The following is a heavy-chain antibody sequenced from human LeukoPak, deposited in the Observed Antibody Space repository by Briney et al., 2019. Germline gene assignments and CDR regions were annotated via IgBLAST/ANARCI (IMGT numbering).Heavy chain of an antibody. J-gene: IGHJ4*02. D-gene: IGHD6-13*01. V-gene: IGHV4-59*01. CDR2: FYYSGST. CDR1: GGSISSYY. CDR3: ARHTDYSSSFNY. Sequence: SETLSLTCTVSGGSISSYYWSWIRQPPGKGLGWIGYFYYSGSTNYNPSLKSRVTISVDTSKNQFSLKVSSVTAADTAVYYCARHTDYSSSFNYWGQGTLVTVSS.